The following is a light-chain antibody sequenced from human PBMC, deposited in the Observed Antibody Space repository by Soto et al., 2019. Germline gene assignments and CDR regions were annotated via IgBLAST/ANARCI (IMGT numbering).Light chain of an antibody. J-gene: IGKJ1*01. CDR3: QQYNSYSLT. CDR2: KAS. V-gene: IGKV1-5*03. CDR1: QSISVW. Sequence: DIQMTQSPSTLSASVGDRVTITCRASQSISVWLAWYQQKPGKAPKLLIYKASTLESGVPSSFSGSRSGTEFNLTISSLQPDDFATYYCQQYNSYSLTVGQGTKVEIK.